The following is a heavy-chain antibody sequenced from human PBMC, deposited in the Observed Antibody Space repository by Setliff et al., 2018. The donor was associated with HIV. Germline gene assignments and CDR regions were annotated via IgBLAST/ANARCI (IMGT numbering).Heavy chain of an antibody. CDR1: GFTFSDYY. J-gene: IGHJ3*02. Sequence: PGGSLRLSCAASGFTFSDYYMSWIRQAPEKGLEWVSYISSSGSTICYADSLKGRFTISRDNAKNSLFLQMNSLRAEDTAVYYCAREGRDGYTRGAFDIWGQGTMVTVSS. CDR3: AREGRDGYTRGAFDI. D-gene: IGHD5-12*01. CDR2: ISSSGSTI. V-gene: IGHV3-11*04.